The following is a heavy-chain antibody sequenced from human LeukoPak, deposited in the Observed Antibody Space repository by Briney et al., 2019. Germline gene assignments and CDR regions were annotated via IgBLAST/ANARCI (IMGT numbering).Heavy chain of an antibody. CDR1: GFTFSTFS. D-gene: IGHD6-19*01. V-gene: IGHV3-48*01. J-gene: IGHJ4*02. CDR3: ARDSRGSSGWYSFDY. Sequence: GGSLRLSCAASGFTFSTFSMNWVRQAPGKGPEWVSYISVSSSTVYYADSVKGRFTISRDNSKNTLYLQMNSLRAEDTAVYYCARDSRGSSGWYSFDYWGQGTLVTVSS. CDR2: ISVSSSTV.